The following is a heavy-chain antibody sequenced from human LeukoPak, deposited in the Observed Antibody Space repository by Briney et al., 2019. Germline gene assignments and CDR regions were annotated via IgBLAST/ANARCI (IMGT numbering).Heavy chain of an antibody. CDR1: DHTFSTYV. Sequence: ASVRVSCKASDHTFSTYVISWVRQAPGQGPEWMGWISPYKDNAIYAQKFQGRLTMTTDTSTGTAYMELRSLTTDDTAVYYCATAQDYGEYVLGYFDYWGQGTLVTVSS. V-gene: IGHV1-18*01. J-gene: IGHJ4*02. CDR3: ATAQDYGEYVLGYFDY. CDR2: ISPYKDNA. D-gene: IGHD4-17*01.